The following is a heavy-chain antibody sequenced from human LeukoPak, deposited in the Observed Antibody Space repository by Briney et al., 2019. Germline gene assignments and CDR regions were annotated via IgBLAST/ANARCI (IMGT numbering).Heavy chain of an antibody. D-gene: IGHD6-19*01. Sequence: PGASLRLSCAASGFTFSSYAMSWVRQAPGKGLEWVSAISGSGVATYYADSVKGRFTISRDNSKKTLYLQMNSLRAEDTAVYYCAKDRNIAVAGDSFDIWGQGTMVTVSS. CDR1: GFTFSSYA. V-gene: IGHV3-23*01. J-gene: IGHJ3*02. CDR3: AKDRNIAVAGDSFDI. CDR2: ISGSGVAT.